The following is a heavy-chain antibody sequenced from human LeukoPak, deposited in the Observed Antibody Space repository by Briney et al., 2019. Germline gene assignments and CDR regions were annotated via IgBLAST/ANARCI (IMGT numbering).Heavy chain of an antibody. Sequence: GGSLRLSCAASGFTVSSNYMSWVRQAPGKGLEWVSVIYSGGSTYYADSVMGRFTISRDNSKNTHYLQMNSLRAEDTAVYYCARDLADTAMAESHWGQGTLVTGAS. D-gene: IGHD5-18*01. CDR3: ARDLADTAMAESH. CDR1: GFTVSSNY. J-gene: IGHJ4*02. V-gene: IGHV3-66*02. CDR2: IYSGGST.